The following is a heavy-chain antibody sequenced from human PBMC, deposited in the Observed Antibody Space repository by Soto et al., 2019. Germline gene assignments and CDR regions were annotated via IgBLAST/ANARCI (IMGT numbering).Heavy chain of an antibody. J-gene: IGHJ3*02. CDR1: GFTFSSYA. Sequence: GGSLRLSCAASGFTFSSYAMSWVRQAPGKGLEWVSAISGSGGSTYYEDSVKGRFTISRDNSKNTLYLQMNSLRAEDTAVYYCAKDQWWIAVPAAIHDAFDIWGQGTMVTVSS. V-gene: IGHV3-23*01. CDR2: ISGSGGST. D-gene: IGHD2-2*02. CDR3: AKDQWWIAVPAAIHDAFDI.